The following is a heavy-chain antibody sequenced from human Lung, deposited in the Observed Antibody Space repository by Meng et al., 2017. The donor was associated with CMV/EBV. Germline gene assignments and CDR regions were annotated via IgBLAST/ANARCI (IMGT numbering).Heavy chain of an antibody. J-gene: IGHJ6*02. Sequence: SVXVSXXASGGTVSSYAISWVRQAPGQGLEWMGGIIPNFGPTNSAEKFQGRLTIARDESMSTAYMELSGLTSEDTAIYYCAGAQTGSTRFSHYDMDVWGQGTTVTVSS. V-gene: IGHV1-69*05. CDR2: IIPNFGPT. CDR3: AGAQTGSTRFSHYDMDV. CDR1: GGTVSSYA. D-gene: IGHD1-7*01.